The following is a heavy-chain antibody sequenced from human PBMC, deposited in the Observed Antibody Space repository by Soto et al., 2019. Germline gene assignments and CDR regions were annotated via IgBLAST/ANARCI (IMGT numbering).Heavy chain of an antibody. J-gene: IGHJ3*02. V-gene: IGHV3-23*01. CDR1: GFTFSSYA. CDR3: AKLEFCSGGSCYSVEAFDI. CDR2: ISGSGGST. Sequence: GGSLRLSCAASGFTFSSYAMSWVRQAPGKGLEWVSAISGSGGSTYYADSVKGRFTISRDNSKNTLYLQMNSLRAEDTAVYYCAKLEFCSGGSCYSVEAFDIWGQGTMVTVSS. D-gene: IGHD2-15*01.